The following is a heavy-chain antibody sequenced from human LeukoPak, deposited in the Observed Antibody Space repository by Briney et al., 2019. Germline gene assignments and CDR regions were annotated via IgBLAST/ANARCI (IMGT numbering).Heavy chain of an antibody. CDR3: ARWSRGSSGYSYYYYYYMDV. Sequence: PGGSLRLSCAASGFTVSSNYMSWVRQAPGKGLEWVSVIYSGGSTYYADSVKGRFTISRDNSKNTLYLQMNSLRAEDTAVYYCARWSRGSSGYSYYYYYYMDVWGKGTTVTISS. CDR2: IYSGGST. J-gene: IGHJ6*03. CDR1: GFTVSSNY. V-gene: IGHV3-66*01. D-gene: IGHD3-22*01.